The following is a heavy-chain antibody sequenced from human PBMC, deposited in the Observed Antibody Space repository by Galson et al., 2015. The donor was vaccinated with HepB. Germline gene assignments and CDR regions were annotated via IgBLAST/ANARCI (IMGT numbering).Heavy chain of an antibody. D-gene: IGHD3-3*01. J-gene: IGHJ4*02. CDR2: ISYDGGVK. V-gene: IGHV3-30*18. CDR3: AKDYYDISSGYYPSFDS. CDR1: GFIFSTYA. Sequence: SLRLSCAASGFIFSTYAMHWVRQAPGKGLEWVGFISYDGGVKHYADSVKGRFTISRDNSKNTLYLQMDSLRAEDTAFYYCAKDYYDISSGYYPSFDSWGQGSLVTVSP.